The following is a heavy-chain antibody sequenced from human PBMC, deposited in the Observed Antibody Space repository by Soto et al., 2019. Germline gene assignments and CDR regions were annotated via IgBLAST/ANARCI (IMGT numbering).Heavy chain of an antibody. CDR2: IIPIFGTA. CDR1: GGTFRSYA. J-gene: IGHJ4*02. D-gene: IGHD3-10*01. V-gene: IGHV1-69*01. Sequence: QVQLVQSGAEVKKPGSSVKVSCKASGGTFRSYAISWVRQAPGQGLEWMGGIIPIFGTAKYAQKFQGRVTITADESTSTAYMELSSLRSEDTAVYYCAREAVTMVRGVILKTYYFDYWGQGTLVTVSS. CDR3: AREAVTMVRGVILKTYYFDY.